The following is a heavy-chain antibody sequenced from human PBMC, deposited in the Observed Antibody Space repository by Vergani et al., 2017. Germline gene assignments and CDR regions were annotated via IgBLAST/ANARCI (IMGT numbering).Heavy chain of an antibody. V-gene: IGHV3-9*01. CDR1: GITFWKVG. D-gene: IGHD2-8*01. CDR3: AKATLGYCTNGVCYTQYYFDY. Sequence: EVDLVESGGGLAQPGGSLRLSCEASGITFWKVGMHWVRQAPGNGLEWGSGISWNSGAVDYADSVRGRFTISRDNAKNSLFLEMNSLRFEDTALYYCAKATLGYCTNGVCYTQYYFDYWGQGTLVTVAS. CDR2: ISWNSGAV. J-gene: IGHJ4*02.